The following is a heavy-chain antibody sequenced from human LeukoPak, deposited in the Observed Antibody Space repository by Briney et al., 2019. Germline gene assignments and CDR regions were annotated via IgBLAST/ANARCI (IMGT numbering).Heavy chain of an antibody. CDR3: ARSYGVIDYYGMDV. CDR2: IYTSGST. Sequence: SETLSLTCAVSGGSISSGSYYWSWIRQPAGKGLEWIGRIYTSGSTNYNPSLKSRVTISVDTSKNQFSLKLSSVTAADTAVYYCARSYGVIDYYGMDVWGQGTTVTVSS. CDR1: GGSISSGSYY. V-gene: IGHV4-61*02. J-gene: IGHJ6*02. D-gene: IGHD4-17*01.